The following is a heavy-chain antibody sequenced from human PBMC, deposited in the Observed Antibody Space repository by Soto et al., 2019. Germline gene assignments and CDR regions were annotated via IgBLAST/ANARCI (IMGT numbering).Heavy chain of an antibody. CDR3: ARGPVDTAMAYYYYYGMDV. Sequence: PSETLSLTCTVSGGSISSYFWSWIRQPPGKGLERIGNIYYSGSTNYHPSLKSRVTISVDTSKNQFSLKLSSVTAADTAVYYCARGPVDTAMAYYYYYGMDVWVQGTTVTVSS. CDR2: IYYSGST. CDR1: GGSISSYF. V-gene: IGHV4-59*01. D-gene: IGHD5-18*01. J-gene: IGHJ6*02.